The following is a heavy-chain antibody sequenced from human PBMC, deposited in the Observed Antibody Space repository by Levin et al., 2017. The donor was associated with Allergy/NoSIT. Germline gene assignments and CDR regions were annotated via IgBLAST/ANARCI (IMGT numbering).Heavy chain of an antibody. CDR2: ISGSGGST. V-gene: IGHV3-23*01. CDR3: AKASSRSGSYALFNY. Sequence: PGGSLRLSCAASGFTFSSYAMSWVRQAPGKGLEWVSAISGSGGSTYYADSVKGRFTISRDNSKNTLYLQMNSLRAEDTTVYYCAKASSRSGSYALFNYWGQGTLVTVSS. CDR1: GFTFSSYA. D-gene: IGHD1-26*01. J-gene: IGHJ4*02.